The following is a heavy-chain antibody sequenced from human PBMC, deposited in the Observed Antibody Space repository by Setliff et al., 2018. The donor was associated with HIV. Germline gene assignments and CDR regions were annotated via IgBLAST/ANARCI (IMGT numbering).Heavy chain of an antibody. CDR3: AREDVMTGYSFDY. CDR2: LLYDGSDD. J-gene: IGHJ4*02. Sequence: PWGSLRLSCAASGFTFRSYAMHWVRQAPGKGLEWVAKLLYDGSDDFYSDSVKGRFTISRDNSNNTLFLQMNSLRPEDTAVYYCAREDVMTGYSFDYWGQGTLVTVSS. CDR1: GFTFRSYA. D-gene: IGHD3-9*01. V-gene: IGHV3-30*04.